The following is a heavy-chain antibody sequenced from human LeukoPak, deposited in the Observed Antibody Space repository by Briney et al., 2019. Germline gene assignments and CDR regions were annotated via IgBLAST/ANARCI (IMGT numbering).Heavy chain of an antibody. CDR2: ISGSGGST. J-gene: IGHJ4*02. D-gene: IGHD3-3*01. Sequence: GGSLRLSCAASGFTFSSYAMSWVRQAPGKGLEWVSAISGSGGSTYYADSVKGRFTVSRDNSKNTLYLQMNSLRAEDTAVYYCAKGNDLRYHYFDYWGQGTLVTVSS. CDR3: AKGNDLRYHYFDY. V-gene: IGHV3-23*01. CDR1: GFTFSSYA.